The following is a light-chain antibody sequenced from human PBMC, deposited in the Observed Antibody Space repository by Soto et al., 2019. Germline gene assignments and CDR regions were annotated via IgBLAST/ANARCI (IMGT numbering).Light chain of an antibody. Sequence: DIQMTQSSSTLSASVGDRVTITCRASQSISSWLAWYQQKPGKAPKLLIYKASSLESGVPSRFSGSGSGTEFTLTISSLQPDDFATYYCQQYNSYSVAFGGGTKVDIK. CDR2: KAS. V-gene: IGKV1-5*03. J-gene: IGKJ4*01. CDR3: QQYNSYSVA. CDR1: QSISSW.